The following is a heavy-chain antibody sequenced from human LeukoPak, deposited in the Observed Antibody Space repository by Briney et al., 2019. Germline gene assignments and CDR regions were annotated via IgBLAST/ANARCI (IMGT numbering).Heavy chain of an antibody. D-gene: IGHD4-23*01. CDR2: IYSGGST. Sequence: GGSLRLSCAASGFTVSSNYMSWVRQAPGKGVEWVSVIYSGGSTYYADSVKGRFTISRDNSKNTLYLQMNSLRAEDTAVYYCAKALQTTVDFDYWGQGTLVTVSS. CDR1: GFTVSSNY. CDR3: AKALQTTVDFDY. V-gene: IGHV3-53*01. J-gene: IGHJ4*02.